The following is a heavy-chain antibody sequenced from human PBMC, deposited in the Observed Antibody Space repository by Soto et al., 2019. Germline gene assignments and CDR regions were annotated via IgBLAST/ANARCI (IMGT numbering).Heavy chain of an antibody. J-gene: IGHJ4*02. CDR2: ISGSGGST. CDR3: AKVKLWFGESPPGYFDY. D-gene: IGHD3-10*01. CDR1: GFTFSSYA. V-gene: IGHV3-23*01. Sequence: EVQLLESGGGLVQPGGSLRLSCAASGFTFSSYAMSWVRQAPGKGLEWVSAISGSGGSTYYADSVKGRFTISRDNSKNTLYLQMNSLRAEDTAVYYCAKVKLWFGESPPGYFDYWGQGTLVTVSS.